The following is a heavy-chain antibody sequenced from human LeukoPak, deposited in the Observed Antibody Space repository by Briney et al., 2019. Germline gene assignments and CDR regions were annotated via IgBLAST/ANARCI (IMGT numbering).Heavy chain of an antibody. Sequence: SQTLSLTCTVSAGSISSTSSYWGWIRQPPGKGLEWIATIYYSGSTYYNASLKSRITIAVDTSKSQFSLKLSSVTAADTAVYYCARLNYYGFDYWGQGTLVTFSS. D-gene: IGHD1-26*01. CDR1: AGSISSTSSY. CDR2: IYYSGST. J-gene: IGHJ4*02. V-gene: IGHV4-39*01. CDR3: ARLNYYGFDY.